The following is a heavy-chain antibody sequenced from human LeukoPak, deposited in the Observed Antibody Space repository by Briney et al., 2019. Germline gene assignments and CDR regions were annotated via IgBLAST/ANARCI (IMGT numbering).Heavy chain of an antibody. V-gene: IGHV4-39*07. D-gene: IGHD4-17*01. CDR2: IYYKGNT. Sequence: SETLSLTCTVSGGSINSRSYYWGWIRQPPGKGLEWIGSIYYKGNTYLNPSLKSRVTISVDTSKNQFSLKLSSVTAADTAVYYCAGTYDYGDYWGYYGMDVWGQGATVTVSS. CDR3: AGTYDYGDYWGYYGMDV. J-gene: IGHJ6*02. CDR1: GGSINSRSYY.